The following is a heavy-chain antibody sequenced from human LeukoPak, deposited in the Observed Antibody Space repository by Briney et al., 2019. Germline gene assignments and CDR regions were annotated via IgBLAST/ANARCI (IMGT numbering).Heavy chain of an antibody. CDR2: ISSGGSTI. V-gene: IGHV3-48*03. D-gene: IGHD2-15*01. CDR1: GFTFSSYE. CDR3: ARAPRYPNGNYYYYYMDV. Sequence: GGSLRLSCAASGFTFSSYEMNWVPQAPAKGWVWGSYISSGGSTIYYADSVKGRFTISRDNDKNSLYLQMNSLRAEDTAVYYCARAPRYPNGNYYYYYMDVGGRGTTVTVSS. J-gene: IGHJ6*03.